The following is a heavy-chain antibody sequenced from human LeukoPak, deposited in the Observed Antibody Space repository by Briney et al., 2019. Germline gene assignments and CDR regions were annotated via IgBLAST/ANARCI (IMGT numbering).Heavy chain of an antibody. CDR2: IYYSGST. J-gene: IGHJ4*02. CDR3: ARQITYYDFWSGHTLKCYFDY. V-gene: IGHV4-39*01. Sequence: SETLSLTCTVSGGSISSSSYYWGWIRQPPGKGLEWIGSIYYSGSTYYNPSLKSRVTISVDTSKNQFSLKLSSVTAADTAVYYCARQITYYDFWSGHTLKCYFDYWGQGTLVTVSS. CDR1: GGSISSSSYY. D-gene: IGHD3-3*01.